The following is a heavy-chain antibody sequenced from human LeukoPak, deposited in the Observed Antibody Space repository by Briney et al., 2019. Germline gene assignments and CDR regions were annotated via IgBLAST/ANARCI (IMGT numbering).Heavy chain of an antibody. V-gene: IGHV3-74*01. CDR3: ARDPSLAYYFDY. J-gene: IGHJ4*02. CDR1: GFTFSSYW. CDR2: INSDGSST. Sequence: GGSLRLSCGASGFTFSSYWMHWVRQAPGKGLVWVSRINSDGSSTSYADSVKGRFTISRDNAKNTLYLQMNSLRAEDTAVYYCARDPSLAYYFDYWGQGTLVTVSS.